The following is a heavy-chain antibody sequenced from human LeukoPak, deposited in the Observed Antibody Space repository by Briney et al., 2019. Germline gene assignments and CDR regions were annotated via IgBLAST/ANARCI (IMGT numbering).Heavy chain of an antibody. CDR2: ISTTGGNT. Sequence: GGSLRLSCAASGFTFSTYAMSWVRQAPGKGLEWVSAISTTGGNTYYADSVKGRFTISRDNSKNTQFLQMNSLRAEDTAVYYCARDEVYGEQYYFDYWGQGTLVTVSS. CDR3: ARDEVYGEQYYFDY. D-gene: IGHD4/OR15-4a*01. CDR1: GFTFSTYA. V-gene: IGHV3-23*01. J-gene: IGHJ4*02.